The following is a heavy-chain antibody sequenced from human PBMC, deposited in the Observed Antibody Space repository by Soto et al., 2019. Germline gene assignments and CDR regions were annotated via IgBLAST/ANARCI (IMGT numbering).Heavy chain of an antibody. CDR3: SRFIMVGGWFDPNYYHGMDV. D-gene: IGHD6-19*01. Sequence: QVQLVQSGAEVKKPGASVTVSCKTSGYTFSNYGINWVRQAPGQGLEWMGWISGYNGNTNYAQTLPGKVTMNTDTSTGTVYMELRSLKSDETAIYYCSRFIMVGGWFDPNYYHGMDVWGQGTTVTVSS. CDR2: ISGYNGNT. J-gene: IGHJ6*02. V-gene: IGHV1-18*01. CDR1: GYTFSNYG.